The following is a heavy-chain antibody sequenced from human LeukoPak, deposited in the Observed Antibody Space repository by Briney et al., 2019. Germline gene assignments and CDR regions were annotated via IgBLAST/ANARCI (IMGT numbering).Heavy chain of an antibody. CDR2: IIPIFGTA. CDR1: GGTFSSYA. CDR3: ARVSGGNSAPFDI. V-gene: IGHV1-69*01. J-gene: IGHJ3*02. Sequence: ASVKVSCKASGGTFSSYAISWVRQAPGQGLEWMGGIIPIFGTANYAQKFQGRDTITADESTSTAYMELSSLRSEDTAVYYCARVSGGNSAPFDIWGQGTMVTVSS. D-gene: IGHD4-23*01.